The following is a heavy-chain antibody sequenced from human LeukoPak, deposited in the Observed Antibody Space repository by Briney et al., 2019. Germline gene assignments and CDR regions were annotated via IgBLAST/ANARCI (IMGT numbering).Heavy chain of an antibody. CDR1: GFTFSSYS. CDR2: ISSSSSYI. V-gene: IGHV3-21*01. J-gene: IGHJ3*02. Sequence: GGSLRLSCAASGFTFSSYSMNWVRQAPGKGLEWVSSISSSSSYIYYADSVKGRFTISRDNAKNSLYLQMNSLRAEDTAVYYCARAIGPDAFDIWGQGTMVTVSS. CDR3: ARAIGPDAFDI.